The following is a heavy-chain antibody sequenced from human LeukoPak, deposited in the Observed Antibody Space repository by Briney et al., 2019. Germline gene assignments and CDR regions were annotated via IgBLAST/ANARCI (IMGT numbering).Heavy chain of an antibody. V-gene: IGHV5-51*01. D-gene: IGHD3-10*01. CDR2: VNPADSDT. CDR3: ARLRWPRGGRSSFDY. J-gene: IGHJ4*02. Sequence: GESLKISCKGSGYSFTSHWIGWVRQMPGKGLGWMGIVNPADSDTIYSPSFHGQVTISADESITPAYLQWSSLKASDTAMYYCARLRWPRGGRSSFDYWGQGALVTVSS. CDR1: GYSFTSHW.